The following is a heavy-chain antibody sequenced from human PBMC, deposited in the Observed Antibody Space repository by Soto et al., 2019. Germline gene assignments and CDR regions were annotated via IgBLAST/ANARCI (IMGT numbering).Heavy chain of an antibody. V-gene: IGHV1-8*02. CDR2: INPNSGNT. D-gene: IGHD3-3*01. CDR3: AIWSGSYYYYYGMDV. J-gene: IGHJ6*02. CDR1: GYTFTSYA. Sequence: ASVKVSCKASGYTFTSYAIHWVRQAPGQRLEWMGWINPNSGNTNYSQKFQGRVTMTRNTSISTAYMELSSLRSEDTAVYYCAIWSGSYYYYYGMDVWGQGTTVTVSS.